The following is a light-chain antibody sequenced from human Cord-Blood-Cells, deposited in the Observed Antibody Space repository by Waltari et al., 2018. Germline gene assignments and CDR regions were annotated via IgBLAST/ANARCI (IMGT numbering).Light chain of an antibody. CDR1: QSVSSSY. Sequence: DIVFTQSPGTLSLSPGERATLSCRASQSVSSSYLAWYQQKPGQAPRLLLYGASSRATGIPDRFSGSGSGTDFTLTISRLEPEDFAVYYCQQYGSSPSITFGQGTRLEIK. CDR3: QQYGSSPSIT. V-gene: IGKV3-20*01. J-gene: IGKJ5*01. CDR2: GAS.